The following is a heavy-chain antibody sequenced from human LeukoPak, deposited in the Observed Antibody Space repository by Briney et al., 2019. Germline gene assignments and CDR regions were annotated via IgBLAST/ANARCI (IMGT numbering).Heavy chain of an antibody. CDR3: ARDGKNYYGSGSLFDY. V-gene: IGHV1-46*01. Sequence: ASVKVSCKASGYTFTSYFIHWVRQAPGQGLEWMGIINPSAGTTTYAQKFQGRVTMTGDTSKSTVNMELSSLRSEDTAVYYCARDGKNYYGSGSLFDYWGQGTLVTVSS. CDR2: INPSAGTT. D-gene: IGHD3-10*01. CDR1: GYTFTSYF. J-gene: IGHJ4*02.